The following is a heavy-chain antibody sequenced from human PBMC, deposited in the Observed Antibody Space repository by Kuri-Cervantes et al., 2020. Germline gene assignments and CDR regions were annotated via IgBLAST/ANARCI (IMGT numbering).Heavy chain of an antibody. J-gene: IGHJ6*03. CDR1: GFTFSSYA. D-gene: IGHD3-10*01. V-gene: IGHV3-30-3*01. CDR2: ISYDGSNK. CDR3: ARGRYYYGSGKKKGYYMDV. Sequence: GGSLRLSCAASGFTFSSYAMHWVRQAPGKGLEWVAVISYDGSNKYYADSVKGRFTISRDNSKNTLYLQMNSLRAEDTAVYYCARGRYYYGSGKKKGYYMDVWGKGTTVTVSS.